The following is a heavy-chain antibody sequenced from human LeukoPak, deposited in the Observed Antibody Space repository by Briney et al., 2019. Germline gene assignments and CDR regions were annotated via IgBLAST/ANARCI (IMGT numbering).Heavy chain of an antibody. CDR2: IKRKTDGGTT. V-gene: IGHV3-15*01. CDR1: GFTFSNAW. CDR3: TTGGESSSWYYYYYGMDV. D-gene: IGHD6-13*01. J-gene: IGHJ6*02. Sequence: GGSLRLSCAASGFTFSNAWMSWVRQAPGKGLEWVGRIKRKTDGGTTDYAAPVKGRFTISRDDSKNTLYLQMNSLKTEDTAVYYCTTGGESSSWYYYYYGMDVWGQGTTVTVSS.